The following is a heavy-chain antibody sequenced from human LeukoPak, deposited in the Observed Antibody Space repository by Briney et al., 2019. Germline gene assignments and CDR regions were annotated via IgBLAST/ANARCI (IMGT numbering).Heavy chain of an antibody. J-gene: IGHJ4*02. Sequence: KPSETLSLTCAVYGGSFSGYYWSWIRQPPGKGLEWIGEINHSGSTNYNPSLKSRVTISVDTSKNQFSLKLSSVTAADTAVYYCARGPSIVVVPAAFPYDYWGQGTLVTVSS. CDR3: ARGPSIVVVPAAFPYDY. D-gene: IGHD2-2*01. CDR1: GGSFSGYY. V-gene: IGHV4-34*01. CDR2: INHSGST.